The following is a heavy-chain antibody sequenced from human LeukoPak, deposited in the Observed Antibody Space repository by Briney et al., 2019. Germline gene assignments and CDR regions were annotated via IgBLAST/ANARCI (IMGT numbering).Heavy chain of an antibody. J-gene: IGHJ4*02. D-gene: IGHD3-22*01. CDR1: GFTVSSNY. CDR3: TRGTMIVLVPRDSFDY. CDR2: IYSGGST. Sequence: GGSLRLSCAASGFTVSSNYMSWVRQAPGKGLEWVSVIYSGGSTYYADSVKGRFTISRDNSKNTLYLQMNSLRAEDTAMYYCTRGTMIVLVPRDSFDYWGQGTLVTVSS. V-gene: IGHV3-53*05.